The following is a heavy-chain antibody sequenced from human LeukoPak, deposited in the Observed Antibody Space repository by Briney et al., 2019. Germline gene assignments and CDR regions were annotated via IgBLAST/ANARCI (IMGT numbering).Heavy chain of an antibody. J-gene: IGHJ1*01. CDR1: GFIFSSYS. D-gene: IGHD1-26*01. V-gene: IGHV3-23*01. CDR2: ITGSGGNT. Sequence: GGSLRLSCAASGFIFSSYSMSWVRQAPGKGLEWVSVITGSGGNTYYADSVKGRFTISKDNSKNTVYLQMSSLRVDDTAVYYCVKKVVVGATSPYSDFQDWGQGTLVTVSS. CDR3: VKKVVVGATSPYSDFQD.